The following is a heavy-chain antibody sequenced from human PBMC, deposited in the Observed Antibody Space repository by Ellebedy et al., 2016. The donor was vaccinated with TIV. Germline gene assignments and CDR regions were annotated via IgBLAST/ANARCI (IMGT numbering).Heavy chain of an antibody. V-gene: IGHV3-23*01. Sequence: PGGSLRLSCAASGFTFSNYAMSWVRQAPGQGLEWVSTISNTGSRTYYADSVEGRFIISRDNSKKTLYLQMNSLRAEDTAVYYCAKGRGGVSDSSAPRYYFDYWGLGTLVTVSS. J-gene: IGHJ4*02. CDR2: ISNTGSRT. CDR1: GFTFSNYA. D-gene: IGHD3-22*01. CDR3: AKGRGGVSDSSAPRYYFDY.